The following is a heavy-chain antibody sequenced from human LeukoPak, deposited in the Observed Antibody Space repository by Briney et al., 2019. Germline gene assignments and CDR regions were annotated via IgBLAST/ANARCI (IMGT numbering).Heavy chain of an antibody. CDR3: ARAGGEYGGKVPDFNS. CDR1: GASISSYY. Sequence: SETLSLTCTVSGASISSYYWSWIRQPPGKGLEWIGNIFYSGSTNYNPSFKGRVTMSVDTSKNQLSLQLTSVTAADTAVYYFARAGGEYGGKVPDFNSWGQGTLVTVSS. J-gene: IGHJ4*02. V-gene: IGHV4-59*01. D-gene: IGHD4/OR15-4a*01. CDR2: IFYSGST.